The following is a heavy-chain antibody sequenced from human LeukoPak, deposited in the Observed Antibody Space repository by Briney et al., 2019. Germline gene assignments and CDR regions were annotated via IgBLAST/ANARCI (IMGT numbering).Heavy chain of an antibody. D-gene: IGHD3-9*01. CDR2: ISAYNGNT. CDR3: AREGYFDWLLSTYYYYGMDV. CDR1: GYTFTSYG. Sequence: ASVKVSCKASGYTFTSYGISWVRQAPGQGLEWMGWISAYNGNTNYAQKLQGRVTMTTDTPTSTAYMELRSLRSDDTAVYYCAREGYFDWLLSTYYYYGMDVWGQGTTVTVSS. V-gene: IGHV1-18*01. J-gene: IGHJ6*02.